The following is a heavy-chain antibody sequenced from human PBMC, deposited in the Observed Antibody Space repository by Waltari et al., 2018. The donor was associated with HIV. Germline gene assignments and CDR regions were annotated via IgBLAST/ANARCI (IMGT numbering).Heavy chain of an antibody. CDR3: ARGSDAQRVAAPCLDI. J-gene: IGHJ3*02. CDR1: GGPISTSY. Sequence: QTQLRQSGPGLVKPSETLSLTCTGSGGPISTSYWTWIRQPPGKVREWSGDRDNGRSTDYNPSRQCLATISVDTSKNQFALKLSAVTTADTAVYHCARGSDAQRVAAPCLDIWGQGTMVTVCS. CDR2: RDNGRST. D-gene: IGHD6-25*01. V-gene: IGHV4-59*01.